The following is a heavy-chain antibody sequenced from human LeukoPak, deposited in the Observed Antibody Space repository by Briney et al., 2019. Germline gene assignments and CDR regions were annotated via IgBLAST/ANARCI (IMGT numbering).Heavy chain of an antibody. Sequence: PSETLSLTCTVSGYSISSGYYWGWIRQPPGKGLEWIGEINHSGSTNYNPSLKSRVTISVDTSKNQFSLKLSSVTAADTAVYYCARGVGYYDILTGYRPGYYYGMDVWGQGTTVTVSS. D-gene: IGHD3-9*01. V-gene: IGHV4-38-2*02. J-gene: IGHJ6*02. CDR3: ARGVGYYDILTGYRPGYYYGMDV. CDR1: GYSISSGYY. CDR2: INHSGST.